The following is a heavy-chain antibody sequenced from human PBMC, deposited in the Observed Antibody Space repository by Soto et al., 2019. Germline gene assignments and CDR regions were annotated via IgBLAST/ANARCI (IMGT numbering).Heavy chain of an antibody. D-gene: IGHD2-21*02. CDR2: RSYSGST. CDR1: GGSISSGDYY. Sequence: QVQLQESGPGLVKPSQTLSLTCTVSGGSISSGDYYWSWVRQHPGKGLEWIGYRSYSGSTYYNPSLKSLVNIVVDTSRNQFSLRLSSMTAAETAVYYCAREGGLAYCGGDCLYHWFDPWGQGTLVTVSS. CDR3: AREGGLAYCGGDCLYHWFDP. J-gene: IGHJ5*02. V-gene: IGHV4-31*01.